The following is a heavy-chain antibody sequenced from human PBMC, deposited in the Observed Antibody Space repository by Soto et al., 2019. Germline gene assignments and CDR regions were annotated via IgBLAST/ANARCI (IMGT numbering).Heavy chain of an antibody. J-gene: IGHJ5*02. V-gene: IGHV4-31*03. CDR1: GGSIRTGGYF. CDR2: IDYSGST. D-gene: IGHD3-10*01. Sequence: QVQLQESGPGLVKPSQTLSLNCTVSGGSIRTGGYFWTWIRQRPGKGLEWIGFIDYSGSTFYSPSLRSRATISVDMSKNEFPLRLSSVTAADTAVYYWARAHGSGSYAWFDPWGQGTLVTASS. CDR3: ARAHGSGSYAWFDP.